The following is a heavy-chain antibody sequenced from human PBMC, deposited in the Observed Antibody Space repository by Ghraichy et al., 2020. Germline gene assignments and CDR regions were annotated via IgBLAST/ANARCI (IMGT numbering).Heavy chain of an antibody. Sequence: GGSPRLSCAASGFTFSSYGMHWVRQAPGKGLEWVAVIWYDGSNKYYADSVKGRFTISRDNSKNTLYLQMNSLRAEDTAVYYCARSIAARPDFDPWGQGTLVTVSS. D-gene: IGHD6-6*01. V-gene: IGHV3-33*01. CDR2: IWYDGSNK. CDR3: ARSIAARPDFDP. CDR1: GFTFSSYG. J-gene: IGHJ5*02.